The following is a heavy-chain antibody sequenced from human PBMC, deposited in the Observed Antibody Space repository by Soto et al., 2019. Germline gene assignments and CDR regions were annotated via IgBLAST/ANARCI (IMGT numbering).Heavy chain of an antibody. J-gene: IGHJ4*02. CDR1: GFTFNQAW. D-gene: IGHD2-15*01. Sequence: PGGSLRLSCAASGFTFNQAWMSWVRQAPGKGLEWVGRIKSKTDGGATEYAAPVKDRFSISRDDSRNALFLQMNSLKTEDTAVYYCTIDAAHLPPQIDYWGQGALVTVSS. CDR2: IKSKTDGGAT. CDR3: TIDAAHLPPQIDY. V-gene: IGHV3-15*07.